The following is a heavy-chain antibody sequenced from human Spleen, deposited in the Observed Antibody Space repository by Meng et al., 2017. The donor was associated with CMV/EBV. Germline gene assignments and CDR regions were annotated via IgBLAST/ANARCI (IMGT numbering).Heavy chain of an antibody. CDR3: ARKYDFWSGWYFDY. CDR2: IYSAGST. J-gene: IGHJ4*02. Sequence: GESLKISCAASGFSVSSKYMIWVRQAPGKGLEWFSVIYSAGSTYYAESVKGRFTISRDNSRNTLYFQMNSLRAEDTAVYYCARKYDFWSGWYFDYWGQGTLVTVSS. D-gene: IGHD3-3*01. CDR1: GFSVSSKY. V-gene: IGHV3-53*01.